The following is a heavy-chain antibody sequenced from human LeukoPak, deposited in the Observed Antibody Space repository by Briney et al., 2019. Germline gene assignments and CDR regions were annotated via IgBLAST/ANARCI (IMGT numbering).Heavy chain of an antibody. J-gene: IGHJ4*02. CDR2: ISAYNGNT. D-gene: IGHD3-10*02. CDR1: GYTFTSYG. CDR3: ARVYPPVRGHPYYFDY. V-gene: IGHV1-18*01. Sequence: ASVKVSCKASGYTFTSYGISWVRQAPGQGLEWMGWISAYNGNTNYAQKLQGRVTMTTDTSTSTAYMELRSLRSGDTAVYYCARVYPPVRGHPYYFDYWGQGTLVTVSS.